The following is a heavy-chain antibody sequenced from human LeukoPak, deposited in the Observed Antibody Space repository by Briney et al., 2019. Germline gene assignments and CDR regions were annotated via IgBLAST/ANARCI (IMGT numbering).Heavy chain of an antibody. Sequence: GGSLRLSCAASEFTFSSYGMHWVRQAPGKGLEWVAVISYDGSNKYYADSVKGRFTISRDNSKNTLYLQMNSLRAEDTAVYYCAKKRGAVAYFDYWGQGALVTVSS. CDR3: AKKRGAVAYFDY. CDR1: EFTFSSYG. CDR2: ISYDGSNK. J-gene: IGHJ4*02. D-gene: IGHD6-19*01. V-gene: IGHV3-30*18.